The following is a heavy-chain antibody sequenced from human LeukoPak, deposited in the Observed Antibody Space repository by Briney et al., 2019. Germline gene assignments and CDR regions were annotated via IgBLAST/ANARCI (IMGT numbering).Heavy chain of an antibody. V-gene: IGHV4-30-4*01. Sequence: SETLSLTCTVSGGSISSGDYYWSWIRQPPGKGLEWIGYIYYSGSTYYNPSLKSRVTISVDTSKNQFSLKLSSVTAADTAVYYCARSDSSGYYDHYFDYWGQGTLVTVSS. CDR3: ARSDSSGYYDHYFDY. J-gene: IGHJ4*02. D-gene: IGHD3-22*01. CDR2: IYYSGST. CDR1: GGSISSGDYY.